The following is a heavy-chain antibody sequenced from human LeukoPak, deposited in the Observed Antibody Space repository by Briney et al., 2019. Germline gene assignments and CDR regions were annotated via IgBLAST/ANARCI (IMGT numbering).Heavy chain of an antibody. V-gene: IGHV3-9*01. CDR1: GFTFDDYA. D-gene: IGHD6-13*01. Sequence: PGGSLRLSCAASGFTFDDYAMHWVRQAPGKGLEWVSGISWNSGSIGYADSVKGRFTISRDNAKNSLYLQMNSLRAEDTALYYCAKDIEQQLAYYFDYWGQGTLVTVSS. J-gene: IGHJ4*02. CDR2: ISWNSGSI. CDR3: AKDIEQQLAYYFDY.